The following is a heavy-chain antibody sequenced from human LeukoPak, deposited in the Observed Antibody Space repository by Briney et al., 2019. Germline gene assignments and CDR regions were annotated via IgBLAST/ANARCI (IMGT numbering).Heavy chain of an antibody. V-gene: IGHV4-59*08. CDR1: GGSISSYY. J-gene: IGHJ3*02. CDR2: IYHTGSN. D-gene: IGHD6-13*01. Sequence: SETLSLTCIVSGGSISSYYWSWIRQPPGKGLEWIGYIYHTGSNNYSPSLKSRVTMSVDTSKNQFSLKLSSVTAADTAVYYCARARYSNSWCAVDIWGQGTMVTVSS. CDR3: ARARYSNSWCAVDI.